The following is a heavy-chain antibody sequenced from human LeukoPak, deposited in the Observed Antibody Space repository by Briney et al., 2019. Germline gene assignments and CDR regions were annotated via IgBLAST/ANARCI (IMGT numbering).Heavy chain of an antibody. J-gene: IGHJ4*02. Sequence: ASVKVSCKASGYTFTSYDINWVRQATGQGLEWMGWMNPNSGNTGYAQKFQGRVTITRNTSISTAYMELSSLRSEDTAVYYCARARTLHFNMGATMGYWGQGTLVTVSS. CDR2: MNPNSGNT. V-gene: IGHV1-8*03. CDR3: ARARTLHFNMGATMGY. CDR1: GYTFTSYD. D-gene: IGHD1-26*01.